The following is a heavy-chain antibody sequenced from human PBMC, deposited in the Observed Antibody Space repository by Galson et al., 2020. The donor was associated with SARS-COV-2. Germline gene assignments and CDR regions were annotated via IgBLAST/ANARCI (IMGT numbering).Heavy chain of an antibody. D-gene: IGHD6-13*01. J-gene: IGHJ4*02. Sequence: SETLSLTCTVSGGSISSGGYYWSWIRQPAGKGLEWIGRIYTSGSTNYNPSLKSRVTISVDTSKNQFSLKLSSVTAADTAVYYCARGNSSSWPLDYWGQGTLVTVSS. V-gene: IGHV4-61*02. CDR3: ARGNSSSWPLDY. CDR1: GGSISSGGYY. CDR2: IYTSGST.